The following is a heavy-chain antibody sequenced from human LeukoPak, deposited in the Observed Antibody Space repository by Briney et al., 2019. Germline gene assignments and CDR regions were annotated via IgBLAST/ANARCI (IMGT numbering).Heavy chain of an antibody. D-gene: IGHD3-3*01. CDR2: IHPNSGGT. V-gene: IGHV1-2*02. CDR1: GYTFTAHY. J-gene: IGHJ4*02. Sequence: GASVKVSCKASGYTFTAHYMHWVRQAPGQGLEWMGWIHPNSGGTNYAQKFQGRVTMTRDTSISTAYMESSRLTSDDTAVYFCASVTYSDFSPVDYWGQGTLVTVSS. CDR3: ASVTYSDFSPVDY.